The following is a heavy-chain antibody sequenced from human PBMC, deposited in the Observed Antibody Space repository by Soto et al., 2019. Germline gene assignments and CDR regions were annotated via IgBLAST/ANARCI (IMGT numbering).Heavy chain of an antibody. CDR2: INHSGST. J-gene: IGHJ6*02. Sequence: SETLSLTCAVYGGSFSGYYWSWIRQPPGKGLEWIGEINHSGSTNYNPSLKSRVTISVGTSKNQFSLKLSSVTAADTAVYYCARGGSSHCSSTSCYLYYYYGMDVWGQGTTVTVSS. CDR1: GGSFSGYY. V-gene: IGHV4-34*01. CDR3: ARGGSSHCSSTSCYLYYYYGMDV. D-gene: IGHD2-2*01.